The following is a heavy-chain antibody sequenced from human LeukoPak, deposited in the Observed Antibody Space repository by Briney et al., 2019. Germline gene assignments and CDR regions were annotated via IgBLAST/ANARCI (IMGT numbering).Heavy chain of an antibody. CDR2: IIPTFGTA. V-gene: IGHV1-69*13. D-gene: IGHD6-19*01. Sequence: SVKVSCKASGGTFSSYAISWVRQAPGQGLEWMGGIIPTFGTANYAQKFQGRVTITADESTSTAYMELSSLRSEDTAVYYCARDHIAVAGNAAFDIWGQGTMVTVSS. J-gene: IGHJ3*02. CDR3: ARDHIAVAGNAAFDI. CDR1: GGTFSSYA.